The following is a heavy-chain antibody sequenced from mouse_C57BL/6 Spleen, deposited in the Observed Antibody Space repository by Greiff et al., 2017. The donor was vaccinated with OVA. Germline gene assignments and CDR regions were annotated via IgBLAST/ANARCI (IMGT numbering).Heavy chain of an antibody. D-gene: IGHD1-1*01. V-gene: IGHV14-2*01. CDR1: GFNIKDYY. J-gene: IGHJ1*03. CDR2: IDPEDGET. CDR3: ARAGGSSYGWYFDV. Sequence: VQLQQSGAELVKPGASVKLSCTASGFNIKDYYMHWVKQRTEQGLEWIGRIDPEDGETKYDPKFQGKATITADTSPNTAYLQLSSLTSEDTAVYDCARAGGSSYGWYFDVWGTGTTVTVSS.